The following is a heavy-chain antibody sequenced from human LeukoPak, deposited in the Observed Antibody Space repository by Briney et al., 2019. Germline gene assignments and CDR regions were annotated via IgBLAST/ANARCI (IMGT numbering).Heavy chain of an antibody. J-gene: IGHJ4*02. V-gene: IGHV3-7*03. CDR3: ASGGHLDY. D-gene: IGHD3-16*01. CDR2: INQDGSEK. CDR1: GITFSRFW. Sequence: GGSLRLSCAASGITFSRFWMSWVRQAPGKGLQWVANINQDGSEKHYVDSVKGRFTISRDNAENSQYPQMNSLRAEDTAVYYCASGGHLDYWGQGALVTVAS.